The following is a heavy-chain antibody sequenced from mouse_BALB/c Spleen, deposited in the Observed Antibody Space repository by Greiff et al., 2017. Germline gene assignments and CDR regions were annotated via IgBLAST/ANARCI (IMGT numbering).Heavy chain of an antibody. D-gene: IGHD4-1*01. Sequence: QVQLQQSGSVLVRPGASVKLSCKASGYTFTSYWMHWVKQRPGQGLEWIGEIDPSDSYTNYNQKFKGKATLTVDKSSSTAYMQLSSLTSEDSAVYYCAKLGRGRDYWGQGTTLTVSS. CDR1: GYTFTSYW. CDR2: IDPSDSYT. J-gene: IGHJ2*01. CDR3: AKLGRGRDY. V-gene: IGHV1-69*02.